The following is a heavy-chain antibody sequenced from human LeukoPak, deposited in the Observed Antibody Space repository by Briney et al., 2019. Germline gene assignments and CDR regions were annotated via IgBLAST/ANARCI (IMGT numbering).Heavy chain of an antibody. CDR3: ARVFLGRVGGMKQWLVRGAFDI. Sequence: PGGSLRLSCAASGFTFSGYAMHWVRQAPGKGLECVAFTSYDGTNKYYADSVKGRFTISRDNAKNSLYLQMNSLRAEDTAVYYCARVFLGRVGGMKQWLVRGAFDIWGQGTMVTVSS. J-gene: IGHJ3*02. CDR1: GFTFSGYA. CDR2: TSYDGTNK. D-gene: IGHD6-19*01. V-gene: IGHV3-30-3*01.